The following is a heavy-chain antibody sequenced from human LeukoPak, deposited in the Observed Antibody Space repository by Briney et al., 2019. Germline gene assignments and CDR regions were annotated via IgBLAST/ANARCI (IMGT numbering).Heavy chain of an antibody. CDR1: GYTFTSYG. CDR3: ARDYYYDSSGYVDY. Sequence: GASVKVSCKASGYTFTSYGISWVRQAPGQGLEWMGWISAYNGNANYAQNLQGRITMTTDTSTSTAYKELTSLRSDDTAVYYCARDYYYDSSGYVDYWGQGTLVTVSS. J-gene: IGHJ4*02. CDR2: ISAYNGNA. D-gene: IGHD3-22*01. V-gene: IGHV1-18*01.